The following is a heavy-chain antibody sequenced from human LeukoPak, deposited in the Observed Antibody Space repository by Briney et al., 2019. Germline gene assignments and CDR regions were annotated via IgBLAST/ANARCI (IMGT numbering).Heavy chain of an antibody. J-gene: IGHJ4*02. CDR2: INHSGST. CDR3: ARVGSGTFDY. D-gene: IGHD6-13*01. CDR1: GGSFSAYY. V-gene: IGHV4-34*01. Sequence: SETLSLTCAVYGGSFSAYYWSWVRQPPGKGLEWIGEINHSGSTNYNPSLKSRVTMSVDTSKNQFSLKLSSVTAADTAVYYCARVGSGTFDYWGQGTLVTVSS.